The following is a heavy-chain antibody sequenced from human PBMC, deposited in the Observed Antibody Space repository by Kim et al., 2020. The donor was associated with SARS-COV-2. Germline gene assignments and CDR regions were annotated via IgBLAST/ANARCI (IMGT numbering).Heavy chain of an antibody. D-gene: IGHD3-10*01. CDR2: IKGGGGNT. CDR3: AKSQASYFNDALDV. Sequence: GGSLRLSCSASGFTFSNYLLNWVRQAPGKGLEWVSAIKGGGGNTFYADSVKGRFTISRDNPKNTLYLQMNSLRAEDTAIYYCAKSQASYFNDALDVWGRGTMFTVSS. J-gene: IGHJ3*01. CDR1: GFTFSNYL. V-gene: IGHV3-23*01.